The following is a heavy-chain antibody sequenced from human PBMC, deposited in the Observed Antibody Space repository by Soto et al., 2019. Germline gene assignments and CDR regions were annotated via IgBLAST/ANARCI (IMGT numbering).Heavy chain of an antibody. Sequence: EVQLVESGGGLVQPGGSLRLSCAASGFTFSSYDMHWVRQATGKGLEWVSAIGTAGDTYYPGSVKGRFTISRENAKNSLYLQMNSLRAGDTAVYYCARFRSENYYSGMDVWGQGTTVTVSS. V-gene: IGHV3-13*01. CDR1: GFTFSSYD. CDR3: ARFRSENYYSGMDV. J-gene: IGHJ6*02. CDR2: IGTAGDT.